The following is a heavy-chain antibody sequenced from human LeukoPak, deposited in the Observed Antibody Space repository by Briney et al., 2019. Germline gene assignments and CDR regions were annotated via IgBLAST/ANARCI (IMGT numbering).Heavy chain of an antibody. Sequence: GGSLRLSCAASGFTFSSYEMNWVRQAPGKGLEWDSYISSSGSTIYYADSVKGRFTISRDNAKNSLYLQMNSLRAEDTAVYYCGRQTSGYSGYDYLANYYYGMDVWGQGTTVTVSS. V-gene: IGHV3-48*03. CDR2: ISSSGSTI. CDR3: GRQTSGYSGYDYLANYYYGMDV. CDR1: GFTFSSYE. J-gene: IGHJ6*02. D-gene: IGHD5-12*01.